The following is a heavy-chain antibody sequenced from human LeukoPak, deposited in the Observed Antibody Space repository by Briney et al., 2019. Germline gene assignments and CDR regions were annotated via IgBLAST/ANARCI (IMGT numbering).Heavy chain of an antibody. CDR3: TGTVVVRGSDAFDI. V-gene: IGHV3-73*01. CDR1: GLTFSGSA. J-gene: IGHJ3*02. CDR2: IRSKANSYAT. Sequence: GGSLRLSCAASGLTFSGSAMHWVRQASGKGLEWVGRIRSKANSYATAYAASVKGRFTISRDDSKNTAYLQMNSLKTEDTAVYYCTGTVVVRGSDAFDIWGQGTMVTVSS. D-gene: IGHD2-21*01.